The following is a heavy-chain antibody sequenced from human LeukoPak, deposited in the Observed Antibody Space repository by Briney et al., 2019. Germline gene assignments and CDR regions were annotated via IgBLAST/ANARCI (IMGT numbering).Heavy chain of an antibody. CDR1: GFTFSNYG. CDR3: ARDQRVQTYYFDY. J-gene: IGHJ4*02. CDR2: IWYDGSNK. Sequence: GGSLRLSCAASGFTFSNYGVHWVRQAPGKGLEWVAVIWYDGSNKYYADSVKGRFTISRDNSKNTLYLQMNSLRAEDTAVYYCARDQRVQTYYFDYWGQGTLVTVSS. V-gene: IGHV3-33*01.